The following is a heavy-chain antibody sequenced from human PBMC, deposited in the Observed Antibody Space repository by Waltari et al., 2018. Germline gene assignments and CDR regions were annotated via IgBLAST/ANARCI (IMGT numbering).Heavy chain of an antibody. CDR3: ARAVGEFSGWYDY. CDR1: GGTFSSYA. J-gene: IGHJ4*02. Sequence: QVQLVQSGAEVKKPGSSVKVSCKASGGTFSSYAISWVRQAPGQGLEWMGGSVPTLGIANYAQKFQGRVTITADESTSTAYMELSSLRSEDTAVYYCARAVGEFSGWYDYWGQGTLVTVSS. CDR2: SVPTLGIA. D-gene: IGHD6-19*01. V-gene: IGHV1-69*04.